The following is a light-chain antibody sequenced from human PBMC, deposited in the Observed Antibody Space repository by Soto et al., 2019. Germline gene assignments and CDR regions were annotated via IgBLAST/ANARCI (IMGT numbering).Light chain of an antibody. J-gene: IGKJ1*01. V-gene: IGKV2-30*01. CDR3: VQGTHWPRT. Sequence: DVVMTQSPLFLPVTLGQPASISCRSSESLVFSDGNTYLTWLHQRPGQSPRRLIYKVSKRGSGVPDRFSGSGSGTDFTLKISRVEAEDVGLDYCVQGTHWPRTFGQGTKVEIK. CDR2: KVS. CDR1: ESLVFSDGNTY.